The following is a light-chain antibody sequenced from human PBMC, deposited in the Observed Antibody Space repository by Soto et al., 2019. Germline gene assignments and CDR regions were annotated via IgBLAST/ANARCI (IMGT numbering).Light chain of an antibody. CDR2: GAS. Sequence: EIVLTQSPATLSLSPGARAPLSCRASQSVSSYLAWYQQKPGQAPRLLIYGASTRATGIPARFSGSGSGTEFTLTISSLQSEDFAVYYCQQYNNWPPTFGQGTKVDIK. J-gene: IGKJ1*01. CDR3: QQYNNWPPT. V-gene: IGKV3-15*01. CDR1: QSVSSY.